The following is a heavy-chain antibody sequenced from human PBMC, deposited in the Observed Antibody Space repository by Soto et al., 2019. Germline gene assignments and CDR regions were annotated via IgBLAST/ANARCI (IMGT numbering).Heavy chain of an antibody. CDR1: GFTFSNYS. Sequence: PGGSLRLSCAASGFTFSNYSMNWVRQAPGKGLEWVSYISSSSNTIYYADSVKGRFTISRDNAKNSLYLQMNSLRAEDTAVYYCAKAKDSSSWYPVYFQHWGQGTLVTVS. V-gene: IGHV3-48*01. CDR3: AKAKDSSSWYPVYFQH. J-gene: IGHJ1*01. D-gene: IGHD6-13*01. CDR2: ISSSSNTI.